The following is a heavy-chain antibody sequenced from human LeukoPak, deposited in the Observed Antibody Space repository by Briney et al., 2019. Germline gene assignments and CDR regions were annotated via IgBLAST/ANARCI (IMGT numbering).Heavy chain of an antibody. J-gene: IGHJ4*02. CDR1: GFTFDDYA. CDR3: AKDQRGFDKPIDY. Sequence: GGSLRLSCAASGFTFDDYAMHWVRQAPGKGLEWVSLISGDGGSTYYADSVKGRFTISRDNSKNTLYVQMNSLRAEDTAVYYCAKDQRGFDKPIDYWGQGTLVTVSS. V-gene: IGHV3-43*02. CDR2: ISGDGGST. D-gene: IGHD5-12*01.